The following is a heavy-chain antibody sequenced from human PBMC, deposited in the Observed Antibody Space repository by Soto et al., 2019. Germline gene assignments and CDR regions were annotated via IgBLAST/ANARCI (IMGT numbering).Heavy chain of an antibody. Sequence: SETLSLTCAVYGGSFSGYYWSWIRQPPGKGLEWIGEINHSGSTNYNPSLKSRVTISVDTSKNQFSLKLSSVTAADTAVYYCARDHDAFDIWGQGTMVTVSS. CDR3: ARDHDAFDI. J-gene: IGHJ3*02. CDR1: GGSFSGYY. V-gene: IGHV4-34*01. CDR2: INHSGST.